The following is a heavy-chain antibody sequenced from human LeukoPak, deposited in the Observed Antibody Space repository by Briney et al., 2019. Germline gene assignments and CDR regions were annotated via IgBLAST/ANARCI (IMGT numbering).Heavy chain of an antibody. CDR1: GGSISSYY. Sequence: SETLPLTCTVSGGSISSYYWSWIRQPPGKGLEWIGYIYYSGSTNYNPSLKSRVTISVDTSKNQFSQKLSSVTAADTAVYYCARVGEYSSSSGYYYYYMDVWGKGTTVTVSS. CDR3: ARVGEYSSSSGYYYYYMDV. J-gene: IGHJ6*03. D-gene: IGHD6-6*01. CDR2: IYYSGST. V-gene: IGHV4-59*01.